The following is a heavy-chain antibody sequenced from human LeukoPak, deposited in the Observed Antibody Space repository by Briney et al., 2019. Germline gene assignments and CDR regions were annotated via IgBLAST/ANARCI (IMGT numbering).Heavy chain of an antibody. CDR1: GLTFSDYY. Sequence: PGGSLRLSCAASGLTFSDYYMSWIRQAPGKGLEWVSYISSSGSTIYYADSVKGRFTISRDNAKNSLYLQMNSLRAEDTAVYYCARSFSGTYSGSYGFDYWGQGTLVTVSS. J-gene: IGHJ4*02. V-gene: IGHV3-11*01. CDR3: ARSFSGTYSGSYGFDY. CDR2: ISSSGSTI. D-gene: IGHD1-26*01.